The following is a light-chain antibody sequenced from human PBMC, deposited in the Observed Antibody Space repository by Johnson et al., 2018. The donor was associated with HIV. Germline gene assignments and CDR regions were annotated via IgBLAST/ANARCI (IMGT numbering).Light chain of an antibody. Sequence: HSVLTQPPSVSAAPGQKVTISCSGSNSNIGNNYVSWYQHLPGTAPKLLIYDNNKRPSGIPDRFSGSKSGTSATLGITGLQTGDEADYYCGTWDSNLSVYVFGTGTKVSVL. CDR1: NSNIGNNY. CDR2: DNN. V-gene: IGLV1-51*01. CDR3: GTWDSNLSVYV. J-gene: IGLJ1*01.